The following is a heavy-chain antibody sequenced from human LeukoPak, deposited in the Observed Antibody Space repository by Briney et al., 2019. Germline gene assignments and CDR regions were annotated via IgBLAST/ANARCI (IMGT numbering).Heavy chain of an antibody. V-gene: IGHV4-31*03. D-gene: IGHD2-2*01. CDR1: GGSISSGGYY. CDR3: ARFREYQLLYYFDY. Sequence: PSETLSLTCTVSGGSISSGGYYWSWIRQHPGKGPEWIGYIYYSGSTYYNPSLKSRVTISVDTSKNQFSLKLSSVTAADTAVYYCARFREYQLLYYFDYWGQGTLVTVSS. J-gene: IGHJ4*02. CDR2: IYYSGST.